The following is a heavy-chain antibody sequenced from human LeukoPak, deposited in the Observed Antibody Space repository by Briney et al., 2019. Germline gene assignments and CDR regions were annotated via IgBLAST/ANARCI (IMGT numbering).Heavy chain of an antibody. CDR2: ISSSSSYI. CDR1: GFTFSSYS. CDR3: AREPGGHYYGSGSYYPSASH. D-gene: IGHD3-10*01. Sequence: GGSLRLSCAASGFTFSSYSMNWVRQAPGKGLEWVSSISSSSSYIYYADSVKGRFTISRDNAKNSLYLQMNSLRAEDTAVYYCAREPGGHYYGSGSYYPSASHWGQGTLVTVS. V-gene: IGHV3-21*01. J-gene: IGHJ4*02.